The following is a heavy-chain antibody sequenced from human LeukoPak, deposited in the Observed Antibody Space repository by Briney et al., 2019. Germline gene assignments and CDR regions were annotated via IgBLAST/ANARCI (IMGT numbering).Heavy chain of an antibody. D-gene: IGHD3-3*01. CDR2: INHSGGT. CDR1: GGSFSGYY. J-gene: IGHJ3*02. CDR3: ARGSRITIFGVAHNAFDI. Sequence: SETLSLTCAVYGGSFSGYYWSWIRQPPGKGLEWIGEINHSGGTNYNPSLKSRVTISVDTSKNQFSLKLSSVTAADTAVYYCARGSRITIFGVAHNAFDIWGQGTMVTVSS. V-gene: IGHV4-34*01.